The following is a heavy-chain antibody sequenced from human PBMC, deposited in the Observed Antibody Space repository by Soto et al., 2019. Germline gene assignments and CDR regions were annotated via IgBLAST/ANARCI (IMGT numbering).Heavy chain of an antibody. V-gene: IGHV3-7*01. CDR1: GFTFGNYW. CDR2: IKPDGSDK. J-gene: IGHJ4*02. Sequence: PGGSLRLSCTGSGFTFGNYWMSWVRQAPGKGLEWVANIKPDGSDKYYEESVKGRFTISRDNAKNSLYLQMNSLRAEDTAVYYCAREGRGSGYYLDYWGQGTLVTVSS. D-gene: IGHD3-22*01. CDR3: AREGRGSGYYLDY.